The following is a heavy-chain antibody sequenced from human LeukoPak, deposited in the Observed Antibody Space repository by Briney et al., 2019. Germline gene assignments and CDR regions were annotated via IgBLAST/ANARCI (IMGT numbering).Heavy chain of an antibody. CDR2: ISWNSGSI. D-gene: IGHD2-2*01. CDR3: AKDSSLGYCSSTSCYLFDY. V-gene: IGHV3-9*01. J-gene: IGHJ4*02. CDR1: GFTFDDYA. Sequence: PGRSLRLSCAASGFTFDDYAMHWVRQAPGKGLEWVSGISWNSGSIGYADSVKGRFTISRDNAKNSLYLQMNSLRAEDTALYYCAKDSSLGYCSSTSCYLFDYWGQGTLVTVSS.